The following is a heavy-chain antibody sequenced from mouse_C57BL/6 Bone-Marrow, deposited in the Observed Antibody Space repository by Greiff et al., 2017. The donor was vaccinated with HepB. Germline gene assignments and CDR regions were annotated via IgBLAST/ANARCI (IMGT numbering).Heavy chain of an antibody. CDR1: GYTFTNYW. Sequence: VKLKQSGAELVRPGTSVKMSCKASGYTFTNYWIGWAKQRPGHGLEWIGDIYPGGGYTNYNEKFKGKATLTADKSSSTAYMQFSSLTSEDSAIYYCARGPLYYGSSYWYFDVWGTGTTVTVSS. V-gene: IGHV1-63*01. CDR3: ARGPLYYGSSYWYFDV. J-gene: IGHJ1*03. CDR2: IYPGGGYT. D-gene: IGHD1-1*01.